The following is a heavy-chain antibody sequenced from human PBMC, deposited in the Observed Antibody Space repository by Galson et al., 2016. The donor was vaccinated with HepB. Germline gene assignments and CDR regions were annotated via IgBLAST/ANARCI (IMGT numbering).Heavy chain of an antibody. Sequence: SLRLSCAASGFSFSDYYMTWIRQAPGKGLEWVSYISGSGTTIYYADSVKGRFTVSRDNANSSMYLQLNSLRAEDTAVYYCARHAELLGGAFDFWGQGTMVTVSS. J-gene: IGHJ3*01. D-gene: IGHD1-26*01. CDR2: ISGSGTTI. V-gene: IGHV3-11*04. CDR1: GFSFSDYY. CDR3: ARHAELLGGAFDF.